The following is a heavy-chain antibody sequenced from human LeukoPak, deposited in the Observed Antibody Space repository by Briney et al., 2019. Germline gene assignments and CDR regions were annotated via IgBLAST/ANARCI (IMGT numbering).Heavy chain of an antibody. CDR2: IISDGSGT. J-gene: IGHJ4*02. CDR1: GFTFGNHW. Sequence: GGSLRLSCAASGFTFGNHWMHWVRQTPGKGLVWVSRIISDGSGTSYADSVKGRFTISRDNAKNTLYLQMNSLRAEDTAVYYCARDGSLPDYWGQGTLVTVSS. CDR3: ARDGSLPDY. V-gene: IGHV3-74*01.